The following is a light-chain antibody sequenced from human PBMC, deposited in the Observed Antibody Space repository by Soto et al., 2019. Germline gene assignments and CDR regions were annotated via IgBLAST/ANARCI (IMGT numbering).Light chain of an antibody. Sequence: DIQMAQSPGTLSASVWDRVAIAGLASQSISSWVAWYQQNPGKAPKLLIYDASSLESGVPSRFSGRGSGTEFTITIRRLQPDDFANYYRKQYTSYSTCQLAQGTXVDSK. V-gene: IGKV1-5*01. CDR2: DAS. CDR1: QSISSW. CDR3: KQYTSYSTCQ. J-gene: IGKJ1*01.